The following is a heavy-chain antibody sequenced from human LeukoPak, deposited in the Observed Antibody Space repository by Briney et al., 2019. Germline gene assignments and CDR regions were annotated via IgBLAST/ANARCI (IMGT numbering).Heavy chain of an antibody. CDR2: MFYNGNT. V-gene: IGHV4-59*01. CDR1: GGSISSYY. Sequence: SETLSLTCTVSGGSISSYYWSWIRQPPGRGLEWIGYMFYNGNTNYNPSLRSRVTMSVDTAKNQVSLNLKSVTAADTAVYYCATGSNSATSDAFDIWGQGTMVTVSS. J-gene: IGHJ3*02. D-gene: IGHD2/OR15-2a*01. CDR3: ATGSNSATSDAFDI.